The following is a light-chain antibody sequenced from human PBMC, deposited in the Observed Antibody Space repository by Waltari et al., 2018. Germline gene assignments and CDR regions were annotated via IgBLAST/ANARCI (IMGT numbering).Light chain of an antibody. Sequence: QSALTQPASVSRSPGQSITIPALGTTRHFGKLTFFPWSQPHPDKAPKLMLYEVAKRPSGVSNRFSGSKSGNTASLTISGLQAEDEADYYCCSYAGGGTYVFGRGTKVTVL. CDR3: CSYAGGGTYV. J-gene: IGLJ1*01. CDR2: EVA. V-gene: IGLV2-23*02. CDR1: TRHFGKLTF.